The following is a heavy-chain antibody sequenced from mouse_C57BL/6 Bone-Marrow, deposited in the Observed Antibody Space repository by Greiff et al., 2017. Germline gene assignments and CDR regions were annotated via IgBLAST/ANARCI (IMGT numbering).Heavy chain of an antibody. J-gene: IGHJ1*03. CDR1: GYTFTSYW. V-gene: IGHV1-64*01. D-gene: IGHD1-1*01. Sequence: QVQLQQPGAELVKPGASVKLSCKASGYTFTSYWMHWVKQRPGQGLEWIGMIHPNSGSTNYHEKFKSKATLPVDKSSSTAYMQLSSLTSEDSAVYYCAREDSYYYGSSPYWYFDVWGTGTTVTVSS. CDR2: IHPNSGST. CDR3: AREDSYYYGSSPYWYFDV.